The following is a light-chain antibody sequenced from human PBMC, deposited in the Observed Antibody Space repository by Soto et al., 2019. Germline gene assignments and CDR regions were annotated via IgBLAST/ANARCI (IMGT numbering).Light chain of an antibody. J-gene: IGKJ5*01. CDR1: QRLLHITGETF. CDR3: MQSTQLPPT. CDR2: EVS. V-gene: IGKV2D-29*01. Sequence: DVVMTQPPLSLSVAPGQPGPISRKSSQRLLHITGETFLFWYLQKPGQAPQLLIYEVSTRVAGVPDRFSGSGSGTDFTLEISRVETDDVGIYYCMQSTQLPPTFGQGTRLEIK.